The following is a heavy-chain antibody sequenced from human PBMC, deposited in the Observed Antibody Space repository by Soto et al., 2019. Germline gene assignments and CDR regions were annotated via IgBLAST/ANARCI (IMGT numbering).Heavy chain of an antibody. Sequence: GGSLRLSCAASGFTFSNAWMHWVRQTPGKGLEWVGHIKSKSNGGTADYAAPVKGRFTISRDDSSNTVYLQMDSLKSEDTAIYYCITAAGTSYNNYGMDVWGQGTTVTVSS. D-gene: IGHD1-1*01. V-gene: IGHV3-15*07. CDR3: ITAAGTSYNNYGMDV. J-gene: IGHJ6*02. CDR1: GFTFSNAW. CDR2: IKSKSNGGTA.